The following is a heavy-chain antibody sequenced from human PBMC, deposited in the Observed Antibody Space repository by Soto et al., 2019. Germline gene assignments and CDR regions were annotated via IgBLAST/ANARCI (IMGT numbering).Heavy chain of an antibody. CDR3: ARRGTYRWGHFDY. CDR1: GGSFSGYY. V-gene: IGHV4-34*01. D-gene: IGHD3-16*02. Sequence: PSETLSLTCAVYGGSFSGYYWSWIRQPPGKGLEWIGEINHRGSTNYNPSLKSRVTISVDTSRNQFSLKLSSVTAEDTAIYYCARRGTYRWGHFDYWGQGTQVTVSS. J-gene: IGHJ4*02. CDR2: INHRGST.